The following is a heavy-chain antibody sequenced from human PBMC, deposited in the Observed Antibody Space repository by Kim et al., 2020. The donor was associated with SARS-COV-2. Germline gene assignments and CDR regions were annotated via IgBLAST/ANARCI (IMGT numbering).Heavy chain of an antibody. V-gene: IGHV4-4*02. CDR1: GGSISSSNW. J-gene: IGHJ5*02. D-gene: IGHD4-17*01. Sequence: SETLSLTCAVSGGSISSSNWWSWVSHPPGKGREWSVEIYHSGSTNYNPSLKSRVTISVDKSNNPFSLKLSSVTAADTAVYYCARGNDYVDANWFDPWGQGTLVTVSP. CDR3: ARGNDYVDANWFDP. CDR2: IYHSGST.